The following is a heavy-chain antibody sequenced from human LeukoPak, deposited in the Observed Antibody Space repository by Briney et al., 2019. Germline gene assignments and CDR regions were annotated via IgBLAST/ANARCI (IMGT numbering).Heavy chain of an antibody. CDR3: VKAAGSWYGYFDY. J-gene: IGHJ4*02. CDR2: ISNNGDNT. Sequence: PGGSLRLSCSASGFTFSNYAIHWVRQAPWKGLEYVSTISNNGDNTNYADSVEGRFTISRDNSKNTLYLQMSGLSPEDTAVYYCVKAAGSWYGYFDYWGQGTLVTVSS. D-gene: IGHD6-13*01. V-gene: IGHV3-64D*06. CDR1: GFTFSNYA.